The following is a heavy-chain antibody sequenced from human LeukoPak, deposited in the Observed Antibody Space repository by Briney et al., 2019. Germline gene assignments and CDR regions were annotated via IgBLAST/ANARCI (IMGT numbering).Heavy chain of an antibody. Sequence: ASVKVSCKVSGYTLTELSMHWVRQAPGKGLEWMGGFDPEDGETIYAQKFQGRVTMTRDMSTSTDYMELSSVRSEDTAIYYCARDNSVGDNAWWFDPWGQGTLVTVSS. V-gene: IGHV1-24*01. CDR3: ARDNSVGDNAWWFDP. J-gene: IGHJ5*02. CDR1: GYTLTELS. CDR2: FDPEDGET. D-gene: IGHD1-26*01.